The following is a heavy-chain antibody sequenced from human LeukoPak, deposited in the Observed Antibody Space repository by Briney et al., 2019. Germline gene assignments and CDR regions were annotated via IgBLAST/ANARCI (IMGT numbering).Heavy chain of an antibody. D-gene: IGHD6-19*01. Sequence: PSETLSLTCTVSGGSISSYYWSWIRQPPGKGLEWIGYIYYSGSTNYNPFLKSRVTISVDTSKNQFSLKLSSVTAADTAVYYCARMIAVAGTSGGVYYGMDVWGQGTTVTVSS. CDR2: IYYSGST. CDR3: ARMIAVAGTSGGVYYGMDV. CDR1: GGSISSYY. V-gene: IGHV4-59*01. J-gene: IGHJ6*02.